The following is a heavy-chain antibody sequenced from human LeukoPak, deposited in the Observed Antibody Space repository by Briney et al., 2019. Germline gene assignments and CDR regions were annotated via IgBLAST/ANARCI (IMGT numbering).Heavy chain of an antibody. CDR3: ARANIVGATTGWFDP. Sequence: ASVKVSCKASGYTFTGYYMHWVRQAPGQGLEWMGWINPNSGGTNYAQKFQGRVAMTRDTSISTAYMELSRLRSDDTAVYYCARANIVGATTGWFDPWGQGTLVTVSS. J-gene: IGHJ5*02. CDR1: GYTFTGYY. CDR2: INPNSGGT. D-gene: IGHD1-26*01. V-gene: IGHV1-2*02.